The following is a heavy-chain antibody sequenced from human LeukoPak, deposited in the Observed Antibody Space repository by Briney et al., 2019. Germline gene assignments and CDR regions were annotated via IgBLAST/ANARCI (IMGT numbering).Heavy chain of an antibody. CDR1: GDSISSRFYY. Sequence: SETLSLTCTVSGDSISSRFYYWGWLRQPPGKGLEWIGSIYYGGGTHYNPSLKSRATIFLDTSMNQFSLRLTSVTAADTALYFCARESFEEPGTMDHWGQGTLVSVSS. CDR3: ARESFEEPGTMDH. D-gene: IGHD4/OR15-4a*01. V-gene: IGHV4-39*07. CDR2: IYYGGGT. J-gene: IGHJ4*02.